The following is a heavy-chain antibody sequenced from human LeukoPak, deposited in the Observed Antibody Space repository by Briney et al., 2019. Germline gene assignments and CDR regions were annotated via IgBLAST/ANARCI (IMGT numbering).Heavy chain of an antibody. D-gene: IGHD3-3*01. J-gene: IGHJ4*02. V-gene: IGHV4-39*01. CDR3: ARTPYDFWSGYWRTQFDY. CDR2: IYYSGST. Sequence: PSETLSLTCTVSGGSISSSSYHWGWIRQPPGKGLEWIGSIYYSGSTYYNPSLKSRVTISVDTSKNQFSLELSSVTAADTAVYYCARTPYDFWSGYWRTQFDYWGQGTLVTVSS. CDR1: GGSISSSSYH.